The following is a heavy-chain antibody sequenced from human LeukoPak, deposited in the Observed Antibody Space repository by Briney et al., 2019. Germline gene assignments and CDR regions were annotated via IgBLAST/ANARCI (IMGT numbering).Heavy chain of an antibody. V-gene: IGHV4-61*02. CDR3: ARDHYGDYGFRFDP. D-gene: IGHD4-17*01. CDR2: IYTSGST. CDR1: GNSISSGDNY. Sequence: SETLSLTCTVSGNSISSGDNYWSWIRQPAGRGLEWIGRIYTSGSTNYNPSLKSRATISVDTSKNQFSLKLSYVTAADTAVYYCARDHYGDYGFRFDPWGQGTLVPVSS. J-gene: IGHJ5*02.